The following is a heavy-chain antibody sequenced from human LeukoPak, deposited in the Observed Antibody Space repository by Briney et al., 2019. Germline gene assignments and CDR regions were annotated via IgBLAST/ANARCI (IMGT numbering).Heavy chain of an antibody. CDR2: IYFSGSA. D-gene: IGHD4-17*01. CDR3: ARVHDYGDYVWLDP. Sequence: SETLSLTCTVSGGSISSYYWSWIRQPPGKELEWFGQIYFSGSANYIPSLKSRVTISVDTSNNQFTLQLSSVTAADTAVYYCARVHDYGDYVWLDPWGQGTPVSVSS. J-gene: IGHJ5*02. V-gene: IGHV4-59*01. CDR1: GGSISSYY.